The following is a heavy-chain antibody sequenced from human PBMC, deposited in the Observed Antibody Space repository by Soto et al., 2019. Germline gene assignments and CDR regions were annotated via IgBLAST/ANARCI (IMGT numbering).Heavy chain of an antibody. V-gene: IGHV1-18*01. J-gene: IGHJ6*03. CDR2: ISPYSGNT. Sequence: QVQLVQSGDEVRKPGSSVKVSCKASGYIFVNYGIAWVRQAPGQGLEWMGWISPYSGNTHYASKVQGRLTMTTDTATSTAYIDKRRLTSDDTAVYYSAMVNNYVEPTPQDVWGKGTTVTVS. CDR1: GYIFVNYG. CDR3: AMVNNYVEPTPQDV. D-gene: IGHD3-16*01.